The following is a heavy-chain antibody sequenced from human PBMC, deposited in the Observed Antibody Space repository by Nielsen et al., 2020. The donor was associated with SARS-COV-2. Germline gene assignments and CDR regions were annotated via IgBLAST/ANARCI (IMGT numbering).Heavy chain of an antibody. CDR2: IIPIFGTA. CDR1: GGTFSSYA. D-gene: IGHD3-22*01. V-gene: IGHV1-69*13. CDR3: ARYYYDSSGCLDY. J-gene: IGHJ4*02. Sequence: SVKVSCKASGGTFSSYAISWVRQAPGQGLEWMGGIIPIFGTANYAQKFQGRVTITADESTSTAYMELSSLRSEDTAVYYCARYYYDSSGCLDYWGQGTLVTVSS.